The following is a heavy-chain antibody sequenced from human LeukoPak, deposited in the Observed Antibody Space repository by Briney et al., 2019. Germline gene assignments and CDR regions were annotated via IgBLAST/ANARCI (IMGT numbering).Heavy chain of an antibody. CDR3: TREEEYSRSWYGLFDY. V-gene: IGHV4-34*01. CDR2: INHSGST. J-gene: IGHJ4*02. CDR1: GGSFSGYY. Sequence: SETLSLTCAVYGGSFSGYYWSWIRQPPGKGLEWIGEINHSGSTNYNPSLKSRVTISVDTSKNQFTLKLSSVTAADTAVDYCTREEEYSRSWYGLFDYWGQGTLVTVSS. D-gene: IGHD6-13*01.